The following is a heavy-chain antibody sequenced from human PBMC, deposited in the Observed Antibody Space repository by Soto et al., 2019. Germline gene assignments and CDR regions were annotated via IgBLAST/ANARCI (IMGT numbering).Heavy chain of an antibody. CDR1: GFTFSSYG. J-gene: IGHJ6*02. D-gene: IGHD5-12*01. CDR2: IWYDGSNK. Sequence: PGGSLRLSCAASGFTFSSYGMHWVRQAPGKGLEWVAVIWYDGSNKYYADSVKGRFTISRDNSKNTLYLQMNSLRAEDTAVYYCAREILEVYSGYDSDYYGMDVWGQGTTVTVSS. V-gene: IGHV3-33*01. CDR3: AREILEVYSGYDSDYYGMDV.